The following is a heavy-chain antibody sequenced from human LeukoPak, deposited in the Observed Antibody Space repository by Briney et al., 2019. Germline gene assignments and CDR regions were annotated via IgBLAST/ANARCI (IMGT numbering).Heavy chain of an antibody. J-gene: IGHJ4*02. CDR1: GFTFSNAW. CDR3: ARDEYCGGDCYFEDY. D-gene: IGHD2-21*02. CDR2: IKQDGSEK. Sequence: GGSLRLSCAASGFTFSNAWMSWVRQAPGKGLEWVANIKQDGSEKYYVDSVKGRFTISRDNAKKSLYLQMNSLRAEDTAVYYCARDEYCGGDCYFEDYWGQGTLVTVSS. V-gene: IGHV3-7*01.